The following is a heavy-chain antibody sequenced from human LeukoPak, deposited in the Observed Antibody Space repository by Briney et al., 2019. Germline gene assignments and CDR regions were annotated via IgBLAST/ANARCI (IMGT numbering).Heavy chain of an antibody. Sequence: GGSLGLSCAASGFIFTNYWMGWVRQAPGKGLEWVANIKQDGSEKYYVDSVKGRFTISRDNAKNSLYLQMNSLRVEDTALFYCARISYYGGTPHFDYWGQGTLVTVSS. V-gene: IGHV3-7*01. J-gene: IGHJ4*02. CDR3: ARISYYGGTPHFDY. CDR2: IKQDGSEK. D-gene: IGHD4-23*01. CDR1: GFIFTNYW.